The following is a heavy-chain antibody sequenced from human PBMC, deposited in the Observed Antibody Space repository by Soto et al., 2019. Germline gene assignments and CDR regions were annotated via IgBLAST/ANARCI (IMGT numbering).Heavy chain of an antibody. CDR3: AGGSGSYYNARDAFDI. V-gene: IGHV1-18*01. Sequence: ASVKVSCKASGYTFTSYGISWVRQAPGQGLEWMGWISAYNGNTNYAQKLQGRVTMTTDTSTSTAYMELRSLRSDDTAVYYCAGGSGSYYNARDAFDIWGQGTMVTVSS. D-gene: IGHD3-10*01. J-gene: IGHJ3*02. CDR1: GYTFTSYG. CDR2: ISAYNGNT.